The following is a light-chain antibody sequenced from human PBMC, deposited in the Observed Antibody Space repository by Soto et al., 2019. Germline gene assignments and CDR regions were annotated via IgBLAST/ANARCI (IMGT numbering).Light chain of an antibody. CDR2: DAS. V-gene: IGKV1D-13*01. J-gene: IGKJ5*01. Sequence: AIQLTQSAASLSASVGYRVTITCRSSQGISSALAWYQLKPGKAPKVLIYDASSLESWVPSRFSGSGSGTDFTLTISSLQPEDFATYYCQQFNNYITFGHGTRLEIK. CDR1: QGISSA. CDR3: QQFNNYIT.